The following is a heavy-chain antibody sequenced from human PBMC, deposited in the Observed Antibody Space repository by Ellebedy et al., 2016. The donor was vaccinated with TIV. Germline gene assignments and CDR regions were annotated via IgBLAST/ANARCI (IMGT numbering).Heavy chain of an antibody. Sequence: ASVKVSCXASGYTFTSYDVNWVRQATGQGLEWMGWMNPNTGDTGNAQKFQGRVTMTRDTSKGTAYMELSGLRSEDTAVYYCARVDRYDDFDIWGQGTMVTVSS. J-gene: IGHJ3*02. CDR3: ARVDRYDDFDI. CDR2: MNPNTGDT. CDR1: GYTFTSYD. D-gene: IGHD5/OR15-5a*01. V-gene: IGHV1-8*01.